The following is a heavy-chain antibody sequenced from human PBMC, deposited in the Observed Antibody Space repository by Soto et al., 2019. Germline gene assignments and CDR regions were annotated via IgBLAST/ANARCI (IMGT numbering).Heavy chain of an antibody. J-gene: IGHJ4*02. Sequence: EVQLVESGGGLVQPGGSLRLSCAASGFTFSSYEMNWVRQAPGKGQEWVSYISSSGSTIYYADSVKGRFTISRDNAKNSLYLQMNSLRAEDTAVYYCAREGDYGDPLRGYFDYWGQGTLVTVSS. D-gene: IGHD4-17*01. CDR1: GFTFSSYE. CDR2: ISSSGSTI. CDR3: AREGDYGDPLRGYFDY. V-gene: IGHV3-48*03.